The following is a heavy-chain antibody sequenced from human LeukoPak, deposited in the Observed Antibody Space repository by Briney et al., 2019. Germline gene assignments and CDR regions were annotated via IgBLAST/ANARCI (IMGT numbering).Heavy chain of an antibody. CDR2: ISGSGGST. Sequence: GGSLRLSCAASGFTFSSYAMSWVRQAPGKELEWVSAISGSGGSTYYADSVKGRFTISRDNSKNTLYLQMNSLRAEDTAVYYCAKDRRDVRGFDWLSYPLDYWGQGTLVTVSS. CDR3: AKDRRDVRGFDWLSYPLDY. V-gene: IGHV3-23*01. J-gene: IGHJ4*02. CDR1: GFTFSSYA. D-gene: IGHD3-9*01.